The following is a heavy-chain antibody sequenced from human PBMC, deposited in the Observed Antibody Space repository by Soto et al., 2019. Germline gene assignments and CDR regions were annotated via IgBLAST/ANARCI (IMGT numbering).Heavy chain of an antibody. CDR1: GFTFSSYG. CDR3: AKDWAMTPPPEGYYYGMDV. J-gene: IGHJ6*02. D-gene: IGHD2-15*01. CDR2: ISYDGSNK. Sequence: GGSLRLSCAASGFTFSSYGMHWVRQAPGKGLEWVAVISYDGSNKYYADSVKGRFTISRDNSKNTLYLQMNSLRAEDKAVYYCAKDWAMTPPPEGYYYGMDVWGQGTTVTVSS. V-gene: IGHV3-30*18.